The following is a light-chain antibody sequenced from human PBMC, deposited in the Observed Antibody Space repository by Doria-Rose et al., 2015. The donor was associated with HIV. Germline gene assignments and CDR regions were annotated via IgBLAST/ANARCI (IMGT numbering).Light chain of an antibody. CDR1: QDISNS. Sequence: DIKLTQSPSSLSASVGDRVTITCRASQDISNSLAWYQQRPGKAPSLLLYAASRLETGVPSRFSGSGSGTDFALTISGLRPEDYSTYYCQQYYTTLPYTFGQGTKLEI. CDR2: AAS. CDR3: QQYYTTLPYT. J-gene: IGKJ2*01. V-gene: IGKV1-NL1*01.